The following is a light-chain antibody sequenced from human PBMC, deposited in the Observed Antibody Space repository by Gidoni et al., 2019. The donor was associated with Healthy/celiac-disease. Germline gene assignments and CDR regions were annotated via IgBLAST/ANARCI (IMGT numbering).Light chain of an antibody. Sequence: DIQMTQSPSSVSASVGDRVTITCRASQCIGSCLGWSQQKPGKAPKLLIYSSSSLQSGVPSRFAGSGSGTDFTLTISSLQPEDFATYYCQQSNSFPLTFGGGTKVEIE. CDR2: SSS. CDR3: QQSNSFPLT. CDR1: QCIGSC. J-gene: IGKJ4*01. V-gene: IGKV1-12*01.